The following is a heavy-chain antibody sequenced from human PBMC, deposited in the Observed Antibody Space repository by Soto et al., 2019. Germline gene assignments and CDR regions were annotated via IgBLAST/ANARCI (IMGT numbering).Heavy chain of an antibody. V-gene: IGHV1-8*01. CDR2: MNPNSGNT. Sequence: ASVKVSCKASGYTFTSYDINWVRQATGQGLEWMGWMNPNSGNTGYAQKFQGRVTMTRNTSISTAYMELSSLRSEDTAVYYCAGGGATIFGVAIDYWGQGTLVTVSS. D-gene: IGHD3-3*01. CDR1: GYTFTSYD. CDR3: AGGGATIFGVAIDY. J-gene: IGHJ4*02.